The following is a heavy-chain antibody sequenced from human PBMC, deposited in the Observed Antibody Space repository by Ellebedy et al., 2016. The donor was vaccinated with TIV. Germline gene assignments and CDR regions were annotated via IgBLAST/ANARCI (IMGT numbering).Heavy chain of an antibody. CDR3: ARDVVVVDEYYNYGMDV. D-gene: IGHD2-15*01. Sequence: AASVKVSCKASGYTFTSYYMHWVRQAPGQGLEWMGIINPSGGSTSYAQKFQGRVTMTRDTSTSTGSMELSSLRSEDTAVYYCARDVVVVDEYYNYGMDVWGQGTTVTVSS. V-gene: IGHV1-46*01. J-gene: IGHJ6*02. CDR1: GYTFTSYY. CDR2: INPSGGST.